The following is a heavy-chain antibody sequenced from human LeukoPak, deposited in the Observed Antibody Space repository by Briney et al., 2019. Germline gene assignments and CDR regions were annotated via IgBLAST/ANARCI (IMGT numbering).Heavy chain of an antibody. CDR1: GFTFNSYA. J-gene: IGHJ6*03. D-gene: IGHD2-2*02. V-gene: IGHV3-23*01. Sequence: PGGSLRLSCAASGFTFNSYAMTWVRQAPGKGLEWVSTISGSGDSTYYADSVKGRFTISRDNSKNTLYLQMNSLRAEDTAVYYCAKVSGPYLYYYYMDVWGKGTTVTISS. CDR2: ISGSGDST. CDR3: AKVSGPYLYYYYMDV.